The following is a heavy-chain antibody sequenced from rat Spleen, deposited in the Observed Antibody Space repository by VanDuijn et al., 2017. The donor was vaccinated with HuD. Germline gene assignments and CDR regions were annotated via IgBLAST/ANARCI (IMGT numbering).Heavy chain of an antibody. J-gene: IGHJ2*01. CDR3: TRARFDTLDY. V-gene: IGHV5-29*01. CDR2: INYDGTST. Sequence: EVQLVESDGGLVQPGWSLKLSCEASGFAFSDYYMAWVRQAPTKGLEWVATINYDGTSTFYRDSVKARFTISRDNANSILYLQMDGLRSEDTATYYCTRARFDTLDYWGQGVMVTVSS. D-gene: IGHD2-1*01. CDR1: GFAFSDYY.